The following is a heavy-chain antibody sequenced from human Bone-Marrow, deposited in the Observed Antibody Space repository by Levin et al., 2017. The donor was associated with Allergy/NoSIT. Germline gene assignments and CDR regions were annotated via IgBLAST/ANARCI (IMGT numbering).Heavy chain of an antibody. CDR3: ERHGNGENDYVWGSYRYPDAFDI. Sequence: PSETLSLTCTVSGGSISSSSYYWGWIRQPPGTGLEWIGSIYYSGSTYYNPSLKSRVTISVDTSKNQFSLKLSSVTAADTAVYYCERHGNGENDYVWGSYRYPDAFDIWGQGTMVTVSS. CDR2: IYYSGST. V-gene: IGHV4-39*01. D-gene: IGHD3-16*02. CDR1: GGSISSSSYY. J-gene: IGHJ3*02.